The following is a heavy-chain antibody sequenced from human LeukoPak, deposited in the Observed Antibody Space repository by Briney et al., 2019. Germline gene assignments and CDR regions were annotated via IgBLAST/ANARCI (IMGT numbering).Heavy chain of an antibody. CDR1: GHSITSVYW. V-gene: IGHV4-38-2*01. CDR2: LHHSGIT. D-gene: IGHD3-22*01. J-gene: IGHJ4*02. Sequence: PSETLSLTCAVSGHSITSVYWWGWIRQTPGRGLEWIGSLHHSGITSYHPSLKSRVTISVDTSKNQFSLRLYSVTAADTAVYYCARVGGNDSTGHYSVDYWGQGTLVTVSS. CDR3: ARVGGNDSTGHYSVDY.